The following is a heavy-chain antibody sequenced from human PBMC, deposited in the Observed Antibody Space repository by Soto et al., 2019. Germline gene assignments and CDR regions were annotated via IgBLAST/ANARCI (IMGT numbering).Heavy chain of an antibody. CDR1: GYGFTSFD. CDR3: ARGNNWNYVGEDFDT. V-gene: IGHV1-8*01. D-gene: IGHD1-7*01. J-gene: IGHJ4*02. CDR2: VNGKSGNT. Sequence: QVQLVQSGAEVKRPGASVKVSCETSGYGFTSFDLNWVRQAPGQGLEWMGWVNGKSGNTASAPKFQGRLTMTRNVSITTVYMELSKLTYEDTAIYFCARGNNWNYVGEDFDTWGRGTLVTVSS.